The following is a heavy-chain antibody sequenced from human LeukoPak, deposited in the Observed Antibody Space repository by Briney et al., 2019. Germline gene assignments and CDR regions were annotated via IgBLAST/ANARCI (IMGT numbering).Heavy chain of an antibody. V-gene: IGHV3-23*01. Sequence: GASLRLSCAASGFAFSNYAMSWVRQAPGKGLEWVSAVSGRDTSTYYTDSVKGRFTISRDNSKNTLYLQMNSLSAEDTAIYYCAKWGDYDVLTGYYDSDYWGQGTLVTVSS. D-gene: IGHD3-9*01. CDR2: VSGRDTST. J-gene: IGHJ4*02. CDR1: GFAFSNYA. CDR3: AKWGDYDVLTGYYDSDY.